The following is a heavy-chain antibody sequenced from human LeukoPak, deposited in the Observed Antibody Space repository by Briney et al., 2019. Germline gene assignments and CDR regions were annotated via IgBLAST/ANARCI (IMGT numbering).Heavy chain of an antibody. CDR1: GYSISSGYY. Sequence: SETLSLTCTVSGYSISSGYYRGWIRQPPGKGLEWIGSIYHSGNSYYNPSLESRVTISVDTSKNQFSLKLRSVTAADTAVYYCARIGYSSSWDAGFSFDYWGQGTLVTVSS. J-gene: IGHJ4*02. D-gene: IGHD6-13*01. V-gene: IGHV4-38-2*02. CDR2: IYHSGNS. CDR3: ARIGYSSSWDAGFSFDY.